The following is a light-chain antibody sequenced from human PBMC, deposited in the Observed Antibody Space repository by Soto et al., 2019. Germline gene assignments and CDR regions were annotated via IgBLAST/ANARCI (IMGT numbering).Light chain of an antibody. V-gene: IGLV2-14*01. CDR2: EVS. Sequence: QSVLTQPASVSGSPGQSITISCTGTSSDVGDYNCVSWYQQHPGKAPKLIIYEVSNRPSGVSNHFSGSKSGNTASLTISGLQAEDEADYYCSSYITSSTLWVFGGGTKLTVL. J-gene: IGLJ3*02. CDR3: SSYITSSTLWV. CDR1: SSDVGDYNC.